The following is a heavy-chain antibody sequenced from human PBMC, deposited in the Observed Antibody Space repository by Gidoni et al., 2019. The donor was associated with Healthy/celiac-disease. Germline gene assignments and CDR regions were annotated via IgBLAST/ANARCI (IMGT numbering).Heavy chain of an antibody. V-gene: IGHV4-39*01. D-gene: IGHD3-10*01. Sequence: QLQLQESGPGLVKPSETLSLTCTVSGGSISSSSYYWGWIRQPPGKGLEWIGSIYYLGSTYYNPSLKSRVTISVDTSKNQFSLKLSSVTAADTAVYYCARHALITMVRGVTNWFDPWGQGTLVTVSS. J-gene: IGHJ5*02. CDR1: GGSISSSSYY. CDR2: IYYLGST. CDR3: ARHALITMVRGVTNWFDP.